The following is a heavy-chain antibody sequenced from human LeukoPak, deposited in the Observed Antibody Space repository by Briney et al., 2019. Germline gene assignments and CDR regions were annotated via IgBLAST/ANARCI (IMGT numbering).Heavy chain of an antibody. Sequence: SETLSLTCAVYGGSFSGYYLSWIRQPPGKGLEWIGEINHGGSTNYNPSLKSRVTISVDTSKNQFSLKLSSVTAADTAVYYCARQYSDILTGYHRGELYWYFDLWGRGTLVTVSS. CDR3: ARQYSDILTGYHRGELYWYFDL. CDR2: INHGGST. CDR1: GGSFSGYY. D-gene: IGHD3-9*01. J-gene: IGHJ2*01. V-gene: IGHV4-34*01.